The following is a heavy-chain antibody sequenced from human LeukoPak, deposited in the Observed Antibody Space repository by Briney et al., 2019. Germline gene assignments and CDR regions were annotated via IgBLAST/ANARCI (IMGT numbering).Heavy chain of an antibody. Sequence: TGGSLRLSCAASGFTFSSYAMSWVRQAPGKGLEWVSAISGSGGSTYYADSVKGRFTISRDKSKNTLYLQMNSLRAEDTAVYYCAKDSGAAYGDYDYWGQGTLVTVSS. J-gene: IGHJ4*02. D-gene: IGHD4-17*01. CDR2: ISGSGGST. CDR1: GFTFSSYA. CDR3: AKDSGAAYGDYDY. V-gene: IGHV3-23*01.